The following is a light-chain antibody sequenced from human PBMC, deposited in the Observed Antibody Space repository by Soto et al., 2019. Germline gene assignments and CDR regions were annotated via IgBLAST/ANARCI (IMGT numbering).Light chain of an antibody. J-gene: IGLJ3*02. Sequence: QSALTQPASVSGSPGQSITISCTGTSSDVGSYNLVSWYQQHPGKAPKLLIFEGSKRPSGVSNRFSGSKSGCTASLTISGLKAEDEADYSCCSYAGNSTWVFGGGTQLTVL. CDR1: SSDVGSYNL. V-gene: IGLV2-23*01. CDR3: CSYAGNSTWV. CDR2: EGS.